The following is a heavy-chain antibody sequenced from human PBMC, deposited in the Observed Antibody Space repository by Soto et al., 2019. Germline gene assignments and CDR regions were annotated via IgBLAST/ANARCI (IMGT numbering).Heavy chain of an antibody. CDR3: ARILQYFGAPRAYFDL. CDR2: IKSKADGGTA. V-gene: IGHV3-15*05. CDR1: GFSFNNVW. D-gene: IGHD3-10*01. J-gene: IGHJ2*01. Sequence: PGGSLRLSCAASGFSFNNVWMSWVRQTPGKGLEWVGRIKSKADGGTADYAAPLKGRVTISRDDSTNTLDLQMNNLKTEDTGVYFCARILQYFGAPRAYFDLGGRGSLVTVSS.